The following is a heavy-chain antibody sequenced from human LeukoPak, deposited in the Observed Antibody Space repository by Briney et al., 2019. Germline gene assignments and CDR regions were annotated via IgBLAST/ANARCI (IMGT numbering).Heavy chain of an antibody. CDR1: GGSINNYY. Sequence: PSETLSLTCTASGGSINNYYWSWIRQPPGKGLEWIGYIYYRGSTNYNPSLKSRVTFSVDTSKNQFSLKLNSVTAADTAVYYCARGGDYGDLRYFDYWGQGTLVTVSS. CDR3: ARGGDYGDLRYFDY. D-gene: IGHD4-17*01. J-gene: IGHJ4*02. CDR2: IYYRGST. V-gene: IGHV4-59*01.